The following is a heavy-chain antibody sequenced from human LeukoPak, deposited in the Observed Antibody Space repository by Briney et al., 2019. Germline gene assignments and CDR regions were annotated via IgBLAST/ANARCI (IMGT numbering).Heavy chain of an antibody. CDR1: GYTFTSYY. V-gene: IGHV1-46*01. Sequence: ASVKVCCKASGYTFTSYYMHWVRQAPGQGLEWMGIIDPSGGSTSYAQKFQGRVTMTRDTSTSTVYMELSSLRSEDTAVYYCARTYYYDSSGYRFDYGGQGTLVTVSS. CDR2: IDPSGGST. J-gene: IGHJ4*02. CDR3: ARTYYYDSSGYRFDY. D-gene: IGHD3-22*01.